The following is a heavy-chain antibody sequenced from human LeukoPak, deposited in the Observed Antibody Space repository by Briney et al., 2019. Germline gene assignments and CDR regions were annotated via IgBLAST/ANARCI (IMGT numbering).Heavy chain of an antibody. V-gene: IGHV3-21*01. CDR1: GFTFSSYS. CDR2: ISSSSSYI. J-gene: IGHJ4*02. Sequence: GGSLRLSCAASGFTFSSYSMNWVRQAPGKGLEWVSSISSSSSYIYYADSVKGRFTISRDNAKNSLYLQMNSLRAEDTAVYYCARDRSVYDSSGYYYPYWGQGTLVTVSS. CDR3: ARDRSVYDSSGYYYPY. D-gene: IGHD3-22*01.